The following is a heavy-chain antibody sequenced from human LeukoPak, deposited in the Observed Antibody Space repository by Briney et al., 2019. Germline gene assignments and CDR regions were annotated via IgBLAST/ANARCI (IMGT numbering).Heavy chain of an antibody. CDR3: ARDSLENSEYDY. V-gene: IGHV3-74*01. Sequence: TGGSLRLSCAASGFTFSSYWMHWVRQAPGKGLVWVSRINSDGSSTSYADSVKGQFTISRDNAKNTLYLQMDSLRAEDTAVYYCARDSLENSEYDYWGQGTLVTVSS. J-gene: IGHJ4*02. D-gene: IGHD3-3*01. CDR2: INSDGSST. CDR1: GFTFSSYW.